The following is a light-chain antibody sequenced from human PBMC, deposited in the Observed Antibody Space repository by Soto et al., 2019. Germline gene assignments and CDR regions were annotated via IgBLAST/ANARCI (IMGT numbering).Light chain of an antibody. CDR1: SSDIGVYNY. CDR2: EVN. V-gene: IGLV2-14*01. CDR3: SSYTTSNTYV. J-gene: IGLJ1*01. Sequence: LGQPASVSGSPGQSITFSCTGTSSDIGVYNYVSWYQQHPGKAPKLMIYEVNNRPSGGSNRFSGSKSGNTASLTISGLQAEDEADHYCSSYTTSNTYVFGTGTKVTXL.